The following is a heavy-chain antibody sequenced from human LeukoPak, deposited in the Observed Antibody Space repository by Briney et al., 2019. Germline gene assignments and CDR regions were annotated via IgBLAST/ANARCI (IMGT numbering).Heavy chain of an antibody. CDR1: GFTFTTSA. J-gene: IGHJ3*02. V-gene: IGHV1-58*02. CDR2: IVVGSGNT. CDR3: AADSRRTYYDFWSGYWYAFDI. Sequence: SVKVSCKASGFTFTTSAMQWVRQARGQRLEWIGWIVVGSGNTNYAQKFQERVTITRDMSTSTAYMELSSLRSEDTAVYYCAADSRRTYYDFWSGYWYAFDIWGQGIMVTVSS. D-gene: IGHD3-3*01.